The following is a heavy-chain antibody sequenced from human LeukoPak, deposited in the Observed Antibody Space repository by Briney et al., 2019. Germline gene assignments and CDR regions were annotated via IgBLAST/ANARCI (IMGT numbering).Heavy chain of an antibody. V-gene: IGHV3-7*01. CDR3: ARERDSSGWRHHYYGMDV. CDR2: IKQDGSEK. CDR1: GFTFSDCW. Sequence: GGSLRLSCAASGFTFSDCWMSWVRQAPGKGLEWVANIKQDGSEKYYVDSVKGRFTISRDNAKNSLYLQMNSLRAEDTAVYYCARERDSSGWRHHYYGMDVWGQGTTVTVSS. D-gene: IGHD6-19*01. J-gene: IGHJ6*02.